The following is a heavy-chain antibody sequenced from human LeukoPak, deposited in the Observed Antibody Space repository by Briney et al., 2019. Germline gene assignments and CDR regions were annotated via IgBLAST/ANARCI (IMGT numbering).Heavy chain of an antibody. CDR2: ISSSGSTV. D-gene: IGHD3-22*01. CDR1: GFTFSSHE. Sequence: PGGSLRLSCAASGFTFSSHEMNWVRQAPGKGLEWVSYISSSGSTVYYADSVKGRFTISRDNAKNSLYLQMNSLRAEDTALYYCARDRYYYDTSGYIDYWGQGTLVTVSS. J-gene: IGHJ4*02. CDR3: ARDRYYYDTSGYIDY. V-gene: IGHV3-48*03.